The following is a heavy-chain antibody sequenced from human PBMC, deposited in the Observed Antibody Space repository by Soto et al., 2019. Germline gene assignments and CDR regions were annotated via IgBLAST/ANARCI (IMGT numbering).Heavy chain of an antibody. Sequence: SETLSLTCTVSGGSITRGSYYWGWIRQPPREGLEWIGTIHHTGSTYNNPSLKSRVTVSVDKFKNQFSLRLSSVTATDTAIYYCARLLYDSRGYYYFDYWGLGTLVTVSS. D-gene: IGHD3-22*01. CDR1: GGSITRGSYY. CDR2: IHHTGST. V-gene: IGHV4-39*01. J-gene: IGHJ4*02. CDR3: ARLLYDSRGYYYFDY.